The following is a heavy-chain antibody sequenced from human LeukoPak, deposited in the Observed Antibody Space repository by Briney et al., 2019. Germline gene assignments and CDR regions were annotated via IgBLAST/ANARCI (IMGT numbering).Heavy chain of an antibody. V-gene: IGHV3-7*05. CDR2: IKQDGSEK. D-gene: IGHD3-10*01. Sequence: GGSLRLSCAASGFTFSGYWMSWVRQAPGKGLEWVANIKQDGSEKYYVDSVKGRFTISRDNAKNSLFLQMNNLRAEDTAVYHCARGGWFFDPWGQGTLVTVSS. CDR1: GFTFSGYW. J-gene: IGHJ5*02. CDR3: ARGGWFFDP.